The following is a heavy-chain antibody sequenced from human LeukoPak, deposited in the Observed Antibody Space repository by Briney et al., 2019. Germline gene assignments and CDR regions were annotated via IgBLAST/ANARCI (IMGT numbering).Heavy chain of an antibody. Sequence: SDTLSLTCTVSGGSISSYYWSWIRQPPGKGLEWIGYIYYSGSTNYNPSLKSRVTISVDTSKNQFSLKLSSVTAADTAVYYCARAAGGSGSYYNVWGQGTLVTVSS. CDR3: ARAAGGSGSYYNV. J-gene: IGHJ4*02. CDR2: IYYSGST. V-gene: IGHV4-59*07. D-gene: IGHD3-10*01. CDR1: GGSISSYY.